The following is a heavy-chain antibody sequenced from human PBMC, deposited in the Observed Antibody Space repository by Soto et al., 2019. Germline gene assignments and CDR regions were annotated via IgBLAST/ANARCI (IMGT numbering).Heavy chain of an antibody. Sequence: QVQLQESGPGLVKPSETLSLTCTVSGGSISGYFWSWIRQPPGKGLEWIGYISYSGSTNYNPSLKHRCPMSLDTSKNQFSLKLGSVTAADTAVYHCARVAYGRSWNPFDQWGQGTLVTVSS. CDR1: GGSISGYF. V-gene: IGHV4-59*01. J-gene: IGHJ4*02. CDR2: ISYSGST. CDR3: ARVAYGRSWNPFDQ. D-gene: IGHD6-13*01.